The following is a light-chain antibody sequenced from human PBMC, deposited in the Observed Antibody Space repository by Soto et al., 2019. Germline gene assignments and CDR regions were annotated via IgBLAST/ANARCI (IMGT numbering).Light chain of an antibody. J-gene: IGLJ2*01. CDR1: TSNIGNHY. CDR3: AAWDDSLSGL. CDR2: KNN. Sequence: QSVLTQPPSASGTPGQRVTISCSGSTSNIGNHYVSWYQQLPGTAPKLLIYKNNQRPSGVPARCSGSLSGTSASLAISGLRSEDEADYYCAAWDDSLSGLFGGGTQLTVL. V-gene: IGLV1-47*01.